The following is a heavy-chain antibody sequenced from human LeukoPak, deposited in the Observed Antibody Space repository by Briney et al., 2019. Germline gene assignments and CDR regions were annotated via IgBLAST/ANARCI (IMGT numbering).Heavy chain of an antibody. J-gene: IGHJ4*02. D-gene: IGHD1-26*01. CDR1: GFTFSSYS. V-gene: IGHV3-21*01. CDR2: ISSSSNYI. CDR3: AGDSVVEVLNLDY. Sequence: GGSLRLSCAASGFTFSSYSMNWVRQAPGKGLEWVSSISSSSNYIYYADSVKGRFTISRDNAKKSLYLQMNSLRDEDTAVYYCAGDSVVEVLNLDYWGQGTLVTVSS.